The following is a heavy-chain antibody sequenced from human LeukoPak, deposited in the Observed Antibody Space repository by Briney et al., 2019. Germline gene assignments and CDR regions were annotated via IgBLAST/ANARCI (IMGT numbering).Heavy chain of an antibody. V-gene: IGHV4-30-2*01. Sequence: SETLSLTCAVSGGSISSGGYSWSWIRQPPGKGLEWIGYIYHSGSTYYNPSLKSRVTISVDTSKNQFSLKLSSVTAADTAVYYCARGPGLTWGQGTLVTVSS. CDR2: IYHSGST. CDR3: ARGPGLT. J-gene: IGHJ5*02. CDR1: GGSISSGGYS.